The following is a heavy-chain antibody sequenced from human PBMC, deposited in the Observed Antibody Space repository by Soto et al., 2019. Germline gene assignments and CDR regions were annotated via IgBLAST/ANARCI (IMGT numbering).Heavy chain of an antibody. D-gene: IGHD3-22*01. CDR3: ATRRGLRITMIVVAYFDY. V-gene: IGHV1-24*01. Sequence: ASVKVSCKVSGYTLTELSMHWVRQAPGKGLECMGGFDPEDGETIYAQKFQGRVTMTEDTSTDTAYMELSSLRSEDTAVYYCATRRGLRITMIVVAYFDYWGQGTLVTVSS. J-gene: IGHJ4*02. CDR1: GYTLTELS. CDR2: FDPEDGET.